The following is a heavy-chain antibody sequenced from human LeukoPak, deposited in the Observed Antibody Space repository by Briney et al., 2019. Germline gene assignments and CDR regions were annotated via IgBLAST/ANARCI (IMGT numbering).Heavy chain of an antibody. CDR1: GFTFSNYW. D-gene: IGHD6-13*01. V-gene: IGHV3-7*03. Sequence: PGGSLRLSCAASGFTFSNYWMTWVRQAPGKGLEWVANIKQDGSEKYYVDSVKGRFTTSRDKAKNSLYLQMNSLRAEDTALYYCASIVMYSSSWYFGYWGQGTLVTVSS. J-gene: IGHJ4*02. CDR2: IKQDGSEK. CDR3: ASIVMYSSSWYFGY.